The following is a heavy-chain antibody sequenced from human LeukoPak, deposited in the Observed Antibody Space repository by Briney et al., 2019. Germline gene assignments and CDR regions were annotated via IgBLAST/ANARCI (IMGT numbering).Heavy chain of an antibody. V-gene: IGHV4-30-2*01. CDR1: GGSISSGAYS. CDR2: IYHSGNT. Sequence: TLSLTCAVSGGSISSGAYSWSWIRQPPGKGLERIGCIYHSGNTYYNPSLKSRVTISVDRSKSQFSLKLSSVTAADTAVYYCARSDDLRNWFDPWGQGTLVTVSS. J-gene: IGHJ5*02. CDR3: ARSDDLRNWFDP. D-gene: IGHD3-3*01.